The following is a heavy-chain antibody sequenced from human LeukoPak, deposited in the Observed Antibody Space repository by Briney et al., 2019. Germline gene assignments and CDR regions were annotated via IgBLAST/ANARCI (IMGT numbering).Heavy chain of an antibody. J-gene: IGHJ4*01. Sequence: PGGSLRLSCAASGFIFRSYVFHWVRQAPGKGLEWVAVISHDGTNKYYADSVKGRFTISRDNSKSTVYLEMNNLKTEDTALYYCASAIPRFGDLSLGWGDYWGHGALVTVSS. V-gene: IGHV3-30-3*01. CDR2: ISHDGTNK. D-gene: IGHD3-10*01. CDR1: GFIFRSYV. CDR3: ASAIPRFGDLSLGWGDY.